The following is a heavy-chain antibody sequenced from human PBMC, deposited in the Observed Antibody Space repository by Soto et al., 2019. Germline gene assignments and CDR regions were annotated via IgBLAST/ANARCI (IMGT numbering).Heavy chain of an antibody. CDR1: GFTFSSNY. D-gene: IGHD4-17*01. J-gene: IGHJ4*02. CDR3: ARAGPVTTYFDY. Sequence: EVQLVESGGGLVQPGGSLRLSCAASGFTFSSNYMSWVRQAPGKGLEWVSVIYSGGSKYYADSVKGRFTTTRDNSKNTLYLQLNGLRAEDTSVYYCARAGPVTTYFDYWGQGTLVTVSS. CDR2: IYSGGSK. V-gene: IGHV3-66*01.